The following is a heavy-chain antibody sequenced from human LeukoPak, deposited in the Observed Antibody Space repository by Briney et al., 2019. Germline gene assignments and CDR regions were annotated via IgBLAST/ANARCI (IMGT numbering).Heavy chain of an antibody. CDR1: GGSFSGYY. V-gene: IGHV4-34*01. CDR2: IYHRGSA. Sequence: SETLSPTCVVYGGSFSGYYWSWIRQPPGKGLEWIGEIYHRGSANYNPSLKSRVSISVDTSKNQFSLKLSSVTAADTAVYYCASLYGSGSYHSYYYGMDVWGKGTTVTVSS. CDR3: ASLYGSGSYHSYYYGMDV. D-gene: IGHD3-10*01. J-gene: IGHJ6*04.